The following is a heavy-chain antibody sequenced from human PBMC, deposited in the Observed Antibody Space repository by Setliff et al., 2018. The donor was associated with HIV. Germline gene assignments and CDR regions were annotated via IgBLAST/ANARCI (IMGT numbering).Heavy chain of an antibody. D-gene: IGHD5-18*01. J-gene: IGHJ4*02. CDR1: GYTFTNNG. CDR2: ISGDNGNT. Sequence: GASVKVSCKASGYTFTNNGINWVRQAPGQGLEWMGWISGDNGNTKYAQKLQGRVTMTTDTSTSTAYMELRNLRSDDTAVYYCASLGYSYGPDFDYWGQGTLVTVSS. V-gene: IGHV1-18*01. CDR3: ASLGYSYGPDFDY.